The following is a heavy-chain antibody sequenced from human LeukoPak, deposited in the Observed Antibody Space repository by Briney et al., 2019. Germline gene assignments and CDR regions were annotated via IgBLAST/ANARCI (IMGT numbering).Heavy chain of an antibody. V-gene: IGHV3-30*14. J-gene: IGHJ5*02. D-gene: IGHD3-10*01. CDR2: ISYDGSNK. CDR1: GFTFSSYA. Sequence: GGSLRLSCAASGFTFSSYAMHWVRQAPGKGLEWVAVISYDGSNKYYADSVKGRFTISRDNSKNTLYLQMNSLRAEDTAVYYCARDLYFGELLGGVDPWGQGTLVTVSS. CDR3: ARDLYFGELLGGVDP.